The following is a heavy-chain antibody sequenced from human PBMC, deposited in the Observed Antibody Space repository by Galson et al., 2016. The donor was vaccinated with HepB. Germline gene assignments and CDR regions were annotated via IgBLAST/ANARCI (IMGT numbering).Heavy chain of an antibody. CDR2: IDYSGST. J-gene: IGHJ6*02. CDR1: GESVINDRYY. D-gene: IGHD5/OR15-5a*01. CDR3: ARHRVLRAERYFYYGLDV. V-gene: IGHV4-61*01. Sequence: SETLSLTCIVSGESVINDRYYWTWIRLPPGKGLEWIGCIDYSGSTNYSPSLKSRVTMSLDASENEVSLRLSSVTPADTAVYFCARHRVLRAERYFYYGLDVWGQGIPVTVSS.